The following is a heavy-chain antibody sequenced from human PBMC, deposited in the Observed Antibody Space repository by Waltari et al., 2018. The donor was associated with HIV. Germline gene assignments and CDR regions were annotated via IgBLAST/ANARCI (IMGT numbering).Heavy chain of an antibody. CDR3: ARAYSGYAPLTGYSSGWYDYYFDY. V-gene: IGHV1-2*04. CDR2: INPNSGGT. D-gene: IGHD6-19*01. J-gene: IGHJ4*02. CDR1: GYTFTGYY. Sequence: QVQLVQSGAEVKKPGASVKVSCKASGYTFTGYYMHWVRQAPGQGLEWMGWINPNSGGTNYAQKFQGWVTMTRDTSISTAYMELSRLRSDDTAVYYCARAYSGYAPLTGYSSGWYDYYFDYWGQGTLVTVSS.